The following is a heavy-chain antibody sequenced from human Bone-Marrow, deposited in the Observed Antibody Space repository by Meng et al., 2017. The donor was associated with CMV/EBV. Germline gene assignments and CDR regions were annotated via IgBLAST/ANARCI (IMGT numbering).Heavy chain of an antibody. CDR2: IKNDGTSS. V-gene: IGHV3-74*01. J-gene: IGHJ5*02. Sequence: RLSCAGSGLAFSGYWMHWVLQTPGKGLVWVARIKNDGTSSSYADSVKGRFTVSRDNARNTLYLQMSNLRVEDTAVYYCAKSDWFDPWGQGTLVTVSS. CDR1: GLAFSGYW. CDR3: AKSDWFDP.